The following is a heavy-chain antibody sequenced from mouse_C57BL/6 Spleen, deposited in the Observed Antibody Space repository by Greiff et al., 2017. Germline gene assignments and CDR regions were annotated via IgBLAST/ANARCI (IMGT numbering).Heavy chain of an antibody. D-gene: IGHD1-1*01. J-gene: IGHJ4*01. CDR3: ERESYYGSNLYYYAMDY. V-gene: IGHV1-20*01. CDR1: GYSFTGYF. Sequence: VQLQQSGPELVKPGDSVKISCKASGYSFTGYFMNWVMQSHGKSLEWIGRINPYNGDTFYNQKFKGKATLTVDKSSSTAHMELRSLTSEDSAVYYCERESYYGSNLYYYAMDYWGQGTSVTVSS. CDR2: INPYNGDT.